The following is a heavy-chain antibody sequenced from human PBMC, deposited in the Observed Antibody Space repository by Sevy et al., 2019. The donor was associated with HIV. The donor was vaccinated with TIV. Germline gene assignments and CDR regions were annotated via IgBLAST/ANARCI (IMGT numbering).Heavy chain of an antibody. CDR3: AGSKGGDYGGNSWYFDL. Sequence: GGSLRLSCAASGFTFSSYAMHWVRQAPGKGLEWVAVISYDGSNKYYADSVKGRFTISRDNSKNTLYLQMNSLRAEDPAVNYCAGSKGGDYGGNSWYFDLWGRGTLVTVSS. D-gene: IGHD4-17*01. V-gene: IGHV3-30*04. CDR1: GFTFSSYA. CDR2: ISYDGSNK. J-gene: IGHJ2*01.